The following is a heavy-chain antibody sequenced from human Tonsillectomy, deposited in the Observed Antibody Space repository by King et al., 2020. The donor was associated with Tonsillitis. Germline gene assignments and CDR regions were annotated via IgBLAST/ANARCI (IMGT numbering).Heavy chain of an antibody. CDR3: VSHRYTSSWYHAFDI. CDR1: VGSISSYY. Sequence: VQLQESGPGLVKPSETLSLTCTASVGSISSYYCGWIRQPPGKRLEWVGYIYYSVSTSYNPSLKSRVTISVDTSKKQFSLKLSFVTAADTAVYYCVSHRYTSSWYHAFDIWGQGTMVTVSS. V-gene: IGHV4-59*08. J-gene: IGHJ3*02. D-gene: IGHD6-13*01. CDR2: IYYSVST.